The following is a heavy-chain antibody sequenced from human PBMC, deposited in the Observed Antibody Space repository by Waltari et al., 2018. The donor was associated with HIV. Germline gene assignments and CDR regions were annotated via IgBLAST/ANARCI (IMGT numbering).Heavy chain of an antibody. CDR3: ARQRQSRRDPFDY. J-gene: IGHJ4*02. Sequence: QLQLQESGPGLVKPSETLSLTCTVSGGSISSGLYYWGWIRLPPGKGLEGLGSIFYPWSPYDNPPLRGRATMSGETSKNRFSLQLGSVTAADTAVYYCARQRQSRRDPFDYWGQGTLVTVSS. CDR2: IFYPWSP. V-gene: IGHV4-39*01. CDR1: GGSISSGLYY.